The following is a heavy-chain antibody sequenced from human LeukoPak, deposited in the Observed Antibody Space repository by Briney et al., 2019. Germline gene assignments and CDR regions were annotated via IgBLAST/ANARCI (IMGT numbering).Heavy chain of an antibody. D-gene: IGHD3-10*01. Sequence: ASVKVSCKASGYTFTSHGISWVRQAPGQGLEWMGIINPSAGSTSYAQKFQGRVTLTRDMSTSTVYMEVSSLRSEDTAVYYCARDLRFGELSFLPFDYWGQGTLVTVSS. CDR1: GYTFTSHG. CDR3: ARDLRFGELSFLPFDY. CDR2: INPSAGST. J-gene: IGHJ4*02. V-gene: IGHV1-46*01.